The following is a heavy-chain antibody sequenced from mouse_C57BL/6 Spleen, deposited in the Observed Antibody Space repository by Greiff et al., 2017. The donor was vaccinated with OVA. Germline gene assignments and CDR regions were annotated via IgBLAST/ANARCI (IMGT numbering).Heavy chain of an antibody. CDR3: SPRFITTVGGPFAY. J-gene: IGHJ3*01. Sequence: VQLQQSGPELVKPGASVKMSCKASGYTFTDYYMHWVKQKPGKGLEWIGEIYPGSGNTYYNEKFKGKATLTADTTSSTAYMQLSSLTSEDSAVYFCASPRFITTVGGPFAYWGQGTLVTVSA. CDR1: YTFTDYYM. V-gene: IGHV1-83*01. D-gene: IGHD1-1*01. CDR2: YPGSGNTY.